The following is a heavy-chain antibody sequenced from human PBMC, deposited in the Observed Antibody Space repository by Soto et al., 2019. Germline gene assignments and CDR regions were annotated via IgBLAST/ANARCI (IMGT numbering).Heavy chain of an antibody. CDR3: ARDLAAADY. CDR2: INPTGGNT. J-gene: IGHJ4*02. Sequence: QVQLVQSGAEVKKPGASVKVSCKASGYTFTNYYIHWVRQAPGQGLEWMGIINPTGGNTNYAQKFQGRVTLTMDTSTSTVYMDLSSLRFEDTAVYYCARDLAAADYWGQGTLVTVSS. V-gene: IGHV1-46*01. CDR1: GYTFTNYY. D-gene: IGHD6-13*01.